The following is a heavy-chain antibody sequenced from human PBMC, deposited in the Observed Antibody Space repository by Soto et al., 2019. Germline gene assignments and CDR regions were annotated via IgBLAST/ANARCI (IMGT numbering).Heavy chain of an antibody. V-gene: IGHV3-15*01. CDR1: GFTFSNAW. J-gene: IGHJ3*02. CDR2: IKSKTDGGTT. Sequence: GGSLRLSCAASGFTFSNAWMSWVRQAPGKGLEWVGRIKSKTDGGTTDYAAPVKGRFTISKDDSKTTMYLQMNSLKTEDTAVYYCTTTLGYCSGGSCYATHDAFDIWGQGTMVTVSS. D-gene: IGHD2-15*01. CDR3: TTTLGYCSGGSCYATHDAFDI.